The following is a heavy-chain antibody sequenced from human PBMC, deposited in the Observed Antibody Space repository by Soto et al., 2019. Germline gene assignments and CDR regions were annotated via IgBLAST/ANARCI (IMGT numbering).Heavy chain of an antibody. CDR2: VYYRGRS. CDR1: GGSVTNSSYY. CDR3: VSQRTTVLTQAYFDY. J-gene: IGHJ4*01. V-gene: IGHV4-39*01. D-gene: IGHD4-4*01. Sequence: AETLARTFTVSGGSVTNSSYYWGWIRQSPGKVLEWIGSVYYRGRSYSKSSVKSRVTISVETSKNQFSLNLNSVTASDTAVYFCVSQRTTVLTQAYFDYWG.